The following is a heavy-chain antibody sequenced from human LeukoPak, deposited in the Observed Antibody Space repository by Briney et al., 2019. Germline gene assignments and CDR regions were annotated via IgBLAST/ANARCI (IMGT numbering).Heavy chain of an antibody. CDR3: ARDTDYGDYIIQFDP. V-gene: IGHV3-7*01. Sequence: GGSLRLSCAASGLTFSSYWMSWVRQAPGKGLEWVANIKQDGSEKYYVDSVKGRFTISRDNAKNSLYLQMNSLRAEDTAVYYCARDTDYGDYIIQFDPWGQGTLVTVSS. J-gene: IGHJ5*02. D-gene: IGHD4-17*01. CDR1: GLTFSSYW. CDR2: IKQDGSEK.